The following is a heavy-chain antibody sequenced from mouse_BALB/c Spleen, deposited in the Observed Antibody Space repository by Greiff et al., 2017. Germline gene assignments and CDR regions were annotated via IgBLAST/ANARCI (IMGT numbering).Heavy chain of an antibody. J-gene: IGHJ3*01. Sequence: EVKLVESGGGLVKPGGSLKLSCAASGFTFSSYAMSWVRQTPEKRLEWVASISSGGSTYYPDSVKGRFTISRDNARNILYLQMSSLRSEDTAMYYCAREGVYYGKEFAYWGQGTLVTVSA. V-gene: IGHV5-6-5*01. CDR3: AREGVYYGKEFAY. CDR2: ISSGGST. CDR1: GFTFSSYA. D-gene: IGHD2-1*01.